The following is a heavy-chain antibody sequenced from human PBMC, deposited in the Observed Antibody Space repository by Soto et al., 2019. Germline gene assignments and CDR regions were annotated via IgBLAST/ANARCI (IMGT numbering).Heavy chain of an antibody. CDR3: ASTRKGNSGYDYYFYGMDV. Sequence: GASVKVSCKASGYTFPNYAIHWVRQAPGQRLEWMGWINGGNGNTKYSQKFQGRVTIIRDTSATTAYMELSSLKSEDTAVYYCASTRKGNSGYDYYFYGMDVWGQGTTVTV. D-gene: IGHD5-12*01. J-gene: IGHJ6*02. CDR1: GYTFPNYA. V-gene: IGHV1-3*01. CDR2: INGGNGNT.